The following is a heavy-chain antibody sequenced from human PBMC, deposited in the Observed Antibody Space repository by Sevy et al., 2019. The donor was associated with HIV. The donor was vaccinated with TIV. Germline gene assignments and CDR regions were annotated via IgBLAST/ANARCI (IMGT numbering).Heavy chain of an antibody. CDR3: TRGGCTPTSCYLMDV. J-gene: IGHJ6*03. Sequence: GGSLRLSCVASGFTFSSYSMNWVRQAPGKGLEWVSSISSSSSYIYYADSVKGRFTISRDNANNSLYLQMNSLRAEDTALYYCTRGGCTPTSCYLMDVWGKGTTVTVSS. V-gene: IGHV3-21*06. D-gene: IGHD2-2*01. CDR1: GFTFSSYS. CDR2: ISSSSSYI.